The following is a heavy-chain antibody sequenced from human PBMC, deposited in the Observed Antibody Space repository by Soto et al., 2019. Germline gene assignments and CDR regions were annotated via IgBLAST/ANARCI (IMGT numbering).Heavy chain of an antibody. CDR1: GGTFSSYA. CDR3: VRGPIRGGSWPRDFDY. Sequence: QVQLVQSGAEVKKPGSSVTVSCKASGGTFSSYAISWVRQAPGQGLEWMGGIIPIFGTANYAQKFQGRVTITADESTSTAYMELSSLRSEDTAVYYGVRGPIRGGSWPRDFDYWGQGTLVTVSS. CDR2: IIPIFGTA. D-gene: IGHD2-15*01. J-gene: IGHJ4*02. V-gene: IGHV1-69*01.